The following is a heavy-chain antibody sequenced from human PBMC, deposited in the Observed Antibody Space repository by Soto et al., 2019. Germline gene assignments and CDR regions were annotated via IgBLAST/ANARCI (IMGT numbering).Heavy chain of an antibody. J-gene: IGHJ3*02. V-gene: IGHV5-51*01. Sequence: PGESLKISCKGSGYSFTSYWIGWVRQMPGKGLEWMGIIYPGDSDTRYSPSFQGQVTISADKSISTAYLQWSSLKASDTAMYYCAKNDFWSGDPGAFEIWGQGTMVTVSS. D-gene: IGHD3-3*01. CDR3: AKNDFWSGDPGAFEI. CDR1: GYSFTSYW. CDR2: IYPGDSDT.